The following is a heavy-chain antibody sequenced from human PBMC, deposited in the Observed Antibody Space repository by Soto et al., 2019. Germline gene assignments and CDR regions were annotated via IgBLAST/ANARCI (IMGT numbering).Heavy chain of an antibody. J-gene: IGHJ6*02. CDR2: ISYDGRNE. CDR1: GFTFSRYA. CDR3: AKGRGGWRNGGMDV. V-gene: IGHV3-30*18. D-gene: IGHD6-19*01. Sequence: QVKLVESGGGVVQPGRSLRLSCVASGFTFSRYAMDWVRQAPGKGLKWVAIISYDGRNEYYADSVKGRFTISRDNSKNTLYVQMNSLRPEDTAVYYCAKGRGGWRNGGMDVWGQGTTVTVSS.